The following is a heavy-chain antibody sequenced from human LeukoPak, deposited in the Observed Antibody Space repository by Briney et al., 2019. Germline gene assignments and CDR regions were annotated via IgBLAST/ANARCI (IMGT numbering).Heavy chain of an antibody. Sequence: GGSLRLSCAASGFTFDDYGMSWVRQAPGKGLEWVSYISSSGNSISYADSVKGRFTISRDNAKNSLYLQMNSLRAEDTAVYYCARADDSSSGYFDYWGQGTLVTVSS. CDR3: ARADDSSSGYFDY. CDR2: ISSSGNSI. J-gene: IGHJ4*02. V-gene: IGHV3-11*04. CDR1: GFTFDDYG. D-gene: IGHD6-6*01.